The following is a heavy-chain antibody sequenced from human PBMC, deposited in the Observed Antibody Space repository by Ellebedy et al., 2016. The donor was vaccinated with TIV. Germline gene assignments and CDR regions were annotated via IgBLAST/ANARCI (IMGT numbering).Heavy chain of an antibody. CDR3: ARKVPAPTTVPPNWYFDL. CDR2: ISSSSNYI. Sequence: PGGSLRLSCAASGFTFSSYTVNWVRQAPGKGLEWVSSISSSSNYIYYADSVKGRFSISRDNAKNSLYLQMNSLRAEDTAVYYCARKVPAPTTVPPNWYFDLWGRGTLVTVSS. D-gene: IGHD4-17*01. CDR1: GFTFSSYT. J-gene: IGHJ2*01. V-gene: IGHV3-21*01.